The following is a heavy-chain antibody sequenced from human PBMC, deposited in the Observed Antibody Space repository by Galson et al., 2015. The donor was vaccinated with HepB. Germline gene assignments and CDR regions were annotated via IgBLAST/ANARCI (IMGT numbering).Heavy chain of an antibody. D-gene: IGHD1-26*01. CDR1: GFTFSSYA. Sequence: SLRLSCAASGFTFSSYAMSWVRQAPGKGLEWVSAISGSGGSTYYADSVKGRFTISRDNSKNTLYLQMNSLRAEDTAVYYCAKGQRRVGVTSGLGFDYWGQGTLVTVSS. CDR3: AKGQRRVGVTSGLGFDY. J-gene: IGHJ4*02. V-gene: IGHV3-23*01. CDR2: ISGSGGST.